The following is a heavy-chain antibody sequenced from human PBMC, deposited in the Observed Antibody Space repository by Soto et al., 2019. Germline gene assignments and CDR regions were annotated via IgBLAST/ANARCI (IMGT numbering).Heavy chain of an antibody. D-gene: IGHD3-3*01. J-gene: IGHJ4*02. CDR1: GGSFSGYY. CDR3: ARRHYDFWSGYPYYFDY. CDR2: INHSGST. Sequence: QVQLQQWGAGLLKPSETLSLTCAVYGGSFSGYYWSWIRQPPGKGLEWIGEINHSGSTNYNPSLKRRVTISVDTSKNPFSLKLSSVTAADTAVYYCARRHYDFWSGYPYYFDYWGQGTLVTVSS. V-gene: IGHV4-34*01.